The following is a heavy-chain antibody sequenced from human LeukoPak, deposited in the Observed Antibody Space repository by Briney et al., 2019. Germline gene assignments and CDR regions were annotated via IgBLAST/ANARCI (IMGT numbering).Heavy chain of an antibody. D-gene: IGHD2-8*02. CDR1: GFTFSNYA. CDR3: AKDGSWSCTD. V-gene: IGHV3-30*02. J-gene: IGHJ4*02. Sequence: PGGSLRLSCAASGFTFSNYAIHWVRQGPGKGLEWVAYIAHHGKNKYYADSVKGRFTISRDNSKRTLYLQMNSLRADDTAVYYCAKDGSWSCTDWGQGTLVTVSS. CDR2: IAHHGKNK.